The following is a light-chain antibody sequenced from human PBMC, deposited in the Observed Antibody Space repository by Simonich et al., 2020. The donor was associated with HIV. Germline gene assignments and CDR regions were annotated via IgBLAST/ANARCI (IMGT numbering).Light chain of an antibody. V-gene: IGKV3-15*01. CDR2: YAS. Sequence: EIVMTQSPATLSVSPGERPTLSCRASQNIDVNLAWYQQKPGQAPRPLIYYASTRATGVPARFSGSGFGTDFTLTISSMQSEDFAVDYCQQYNNWPSPFTFGPGTKVDLK. CDR3: QQYNNWPSPFT. J-gene: IGKJ3*01. CDR1: QNIDVN.